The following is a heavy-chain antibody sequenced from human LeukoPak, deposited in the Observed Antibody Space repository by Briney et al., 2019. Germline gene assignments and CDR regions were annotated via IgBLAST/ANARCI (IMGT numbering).Heavy chain of an antibody. CDR2: IYHSGST. CDR3: ARLGNGRWLQFRSWFDP. V-gene: IGHV4-38-2*02. J-gene: IGHJ5*02. Sequence: SETLSLTCTVSGYSISSGYYWGWIRQPPGKGLEWIGSIYHSGSTYYNPSLKSRVTISVDTSKNQFSLKLSSVTAADTAVYYCARLGNGRWLQFRSWFDPWGQGTLVTVSS. CDR1: GYSISSGYY. D-gene: IGHD5-24*01.